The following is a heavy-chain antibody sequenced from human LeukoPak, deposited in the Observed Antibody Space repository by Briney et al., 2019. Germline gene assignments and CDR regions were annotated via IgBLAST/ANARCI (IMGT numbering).Heavy chain of an antibody. V-gene: IGHV3-7*03. Sequence: GGSLRLSCAASGFTFSSYWMSWVRQAPGKGLEWVANIKQDGSEKYYVDSVKGRFTISRDNAKNSLYLQMNSLRAEDTAVYYCARDRASEYYYYYGMDVGGKGTTVTVS. CDR1: GFTFSSYW. CDR2: IKQDGSEK. CDR3: ARDRASEYYYYYGMDV. D-gene: IGHD6-6*01. J-gene: IGHJ6*04.